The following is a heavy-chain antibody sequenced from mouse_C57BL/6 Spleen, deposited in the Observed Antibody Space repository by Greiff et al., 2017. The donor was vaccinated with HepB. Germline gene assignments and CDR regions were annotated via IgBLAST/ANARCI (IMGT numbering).Heavy chain of an antibody. D-gene: IGHD1-1*01. CDR3: AREIATVPYVYYSDD. J-gene: IGHJ2*01. Sequence: EVQLQQSVAELVRPGASVKLSCTASGFNIKNTYMHWVKQRPEQGLEWIGRIDPANGNTKYAHKFQGKATITADTSSNTAYLQRSSLTSEDTAIYSCAREIATVPYVYYSDDWGQGITLTVSS. V-gene: IGHV14-3*01. CDR1: GFNIKNTY. CDR2: IDPANGNT.